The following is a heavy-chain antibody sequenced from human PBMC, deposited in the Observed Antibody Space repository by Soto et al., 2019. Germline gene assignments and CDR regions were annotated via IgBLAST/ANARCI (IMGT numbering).Heavy chain of an antibody. J-gene: IGHJ6*03. CDR1: GFTFSSYA. Sequence: GGSLRLSCAASGFTFSSYAMSWVRQAPGKGLEWVSAISGSGGSTYYADSVKGRFTISRDNSKNTLYLQMNSLRAEDTAVYYCAKLKYYDILTGPFNYMDVWGKGTTVTVSS. CDR3: AKLKYYDILTGPFNYMDV. CDR2: ISGSGGST. D-gene: IGHD3-9*01. V-gene: IGHV3-23*01.